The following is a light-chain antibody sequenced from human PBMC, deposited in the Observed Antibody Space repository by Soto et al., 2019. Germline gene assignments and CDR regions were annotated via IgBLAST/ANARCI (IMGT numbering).Light chain of an antibody. Sequence: DIQMTQSPSSLSASVGARVTITCRTSQSITTYLKWYQQKPGKAPKLLIYAASSLQSGVPSRFSGSGSGTDFTLTISSLQPEDFATYYCQQSYSTPQTFGQGTKVDIK. CDR2: AAS. J-gene: IGKJ1*01. CDR1: QSITTY. V-gene: IGKV1-39*01. CDR3: QQSYSTPQT.